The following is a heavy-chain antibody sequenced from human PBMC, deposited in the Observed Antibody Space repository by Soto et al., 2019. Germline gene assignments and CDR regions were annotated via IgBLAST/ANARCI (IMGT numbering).Heavy chain of an antibody. Sequence: ASVKVSCKASGGTFSSYAISWVRQAPGQGLEWMGGIIPIFGTANYAQKFQGRVTITAGESTSTAYMELSSLRSEDTAVYYCARQVGYCSSTGCYRDYYYDYGMDVRG. J-gene: IGHJ6*02. CDR2: IIPIFGTA. D-gene: IGHD2-2*02. V-gene: IGHV1-69*13. CDR3: ARQVGYCSSTGCYRDYYYDYGMDV. CDR1: GGTFSSYA.